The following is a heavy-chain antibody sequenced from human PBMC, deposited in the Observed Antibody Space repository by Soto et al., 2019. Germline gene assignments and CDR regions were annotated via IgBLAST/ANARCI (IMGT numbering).Heavy chain of an antibody. CDR3: AREGYSSGYYYYGMDV. CDR1: GFTFSSYA. V-gene: IGHV3-30-3*01. Sequence: QVQLVESGGGVVQPGRSLRLSCAASGFTFSSYAMHWVRQAPGKGLEWVAVISYDGSNKYYADSVKGRFTISGDNSQNTPYLQMNSLRAEDTAVYYCAREGYSSGYYYYGMDVWGQGTTVTVSS. CDR2: ISYDGSNK. J-gene: IGHJ6*02. D-gene: IGHD6-25*01.